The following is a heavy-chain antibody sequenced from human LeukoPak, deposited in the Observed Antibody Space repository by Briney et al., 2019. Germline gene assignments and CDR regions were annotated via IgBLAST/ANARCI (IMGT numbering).Heavy chain of an antibody. CDR3: ARSSTDGFGNFLFDY. J-gene: IGHJ4*02. CDR2: ISYDGSNK. Sequence: PGRSLRLSCAASGFTFSTYGIHWVRQAPGKGLEWVAVISYDGSNKYYADSVKGRFTISRDNSRNTLYLQVNSLRAEDTAVYYCARSSTDGFGNFLFDYRGQGTLVIVFS. D-gene: IGHD2-2*01. CDR1: GFTFSTYG. V-gene: IGHV3-30*03.